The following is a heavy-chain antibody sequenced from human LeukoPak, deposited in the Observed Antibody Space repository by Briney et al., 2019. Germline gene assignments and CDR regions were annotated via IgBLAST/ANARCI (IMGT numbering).Heavy chain of an antibody. CDR2: IYASGST. CDR3: ARGDRAVAGAWGWFDP. V-gene: IGHV4-4*07. D-gene: IGHD6-19*01. CDR1: GGSIISYY. Sequence: SETLSLTCTVSGGSIISYYWSWIRQPAGKGPEWIGRIYASGSTNYNPSLKSRVTMSVDTSKNQFSLRLNSVTAADTAVYYCARGDRAVAGAWGWFDPWGQGTLVTVSS. J-gene: IGHJ5*02.